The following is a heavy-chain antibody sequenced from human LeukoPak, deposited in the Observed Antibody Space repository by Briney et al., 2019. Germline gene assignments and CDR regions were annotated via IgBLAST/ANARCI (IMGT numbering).Heavy chain of an antibody. CDR2: IKQDGSEK. Sequence: GGSLRLSCAASGFTFSSHWMSWVRQGPGKGLEWVANIKQDGSEKYYVDSVKGRFTISRDNSKNTLYLQMNSLSGEDTAVHYCARGGANFFDFWGQGALVTVSS. CDR3: ARGGANFFDF. J-gene: IGHJ4*02. D-gene: IGHD2-8*01. CDR1: GFTFSSHW. V-gene: IGHV3-7*02.